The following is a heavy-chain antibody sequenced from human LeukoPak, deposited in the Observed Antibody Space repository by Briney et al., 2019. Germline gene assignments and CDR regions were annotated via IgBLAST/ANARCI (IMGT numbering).Heavy chain of an antibody. V-gene: IGHV1-18*01. Sequence: ASVKVSCKSSGYSFTSYGITWVRQAPGQGLEWMGWISALNGNTDYAQKLQGRVTVTTDTSTNTAYMELRGLRSDDTPVYYCTRGVRALDRKSGSYDAFDVWGQGTMVTVSS. CDR3: TRGVRALDRKSGSYDAFDV. J-gene: IGHJ3*01. D-gene: IGHD1-26*01. CDR1: GYSFTSYG. CDR2: ISALNGNT.